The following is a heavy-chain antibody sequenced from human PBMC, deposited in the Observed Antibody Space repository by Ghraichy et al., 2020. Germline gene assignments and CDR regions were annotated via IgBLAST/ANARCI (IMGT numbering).Heavy chain of an antibody. CDR1: GGSFSGYY. CDR2: INHSGST. D-gene: IGHD2-2*02. J-gene: IGHJ5*02. Sequence: SETLSLTCAVYGGSFSGYYWSWIRQPPGKGLEWIGEINHSGSTNYNPSLKSRVTISVDTSKNQFSLKLSSVTAADTAVYYCARGVVVVPAAIGNWFDPWGQGTLVTVSS. V-gene: IGHV4-34*01. CDR3: ARGVVVVPAAIGNWFDP.